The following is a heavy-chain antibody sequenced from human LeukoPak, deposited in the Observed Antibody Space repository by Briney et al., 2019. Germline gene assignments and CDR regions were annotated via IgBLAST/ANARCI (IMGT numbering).Heavy chain of an antibody. V-gene: IGHV1-18*01. Sequence: ASVTVSCTASGYTFTSYGFSWVRQAPGQGLEWMAWISADKVNTNYAQKLQGRVTMSADTSTSTAYMELRSLTSDDTAVYYCARGTRGRGDWYFDLWGRGTLVTVSS. D-gene: IGHD1-26*01. CDR2: ISADKVNT. CDR3: ARGTRGRGDWYFDL. CDR1: GYTFTSYG. J-gene: IGHJ2*01.